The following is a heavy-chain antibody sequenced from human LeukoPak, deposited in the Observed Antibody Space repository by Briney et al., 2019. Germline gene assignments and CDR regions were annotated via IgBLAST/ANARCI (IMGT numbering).Heavy chain of an antibody. V-gene: IGHV3-30*04. D-gene: IGHD1-1*01. Sequence: GGSLRLSCAASGFTFSSYAMHWVRQAPGKGLEWVAVISYDGSNKYYADSVKGRFTISRDNSKNTLYPQMNSLRAEDTAVYYCARVERYAGLLDYWGQGTLVTVSS. CDR1: GFTFSSYA. J-gene: IGHJ4*02. CDR3: ARVERYAGLLDY. CDR2: ISYDGSNK.